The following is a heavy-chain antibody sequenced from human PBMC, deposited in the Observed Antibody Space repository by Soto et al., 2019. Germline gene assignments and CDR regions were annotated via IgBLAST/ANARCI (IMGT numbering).Heavy chain of an antibody. CDR1: GYTFTSYG. Sequence: GASVKVSCKASGYTFTSYGISWVRQAPGQGLEWMGWISAYNGNTNYAQKLQGRVTMTTDTSTSTAYMYLQMNSLRAEDTAVYYCARELAAAGGFDYWGQGTLVTVSS. CDR3: ARELAAAGGFDY. CDR2: ISAYNGNT. D-gene: IGHD6-13*01. J-gene: IGHJ4*02. V-gene: IGHV1-18*01.